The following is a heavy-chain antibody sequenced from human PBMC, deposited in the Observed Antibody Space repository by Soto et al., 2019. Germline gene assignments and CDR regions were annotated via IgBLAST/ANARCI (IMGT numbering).Heavy chain of an antibody. Sequence: QVQLVQSGAEVRKPGSSLKVSCKVSGGTLSSYTITWVRQAPGQGLEWMGRIIPMFGIGNYAQKFQGRVTITADKSTITAYMELSSLRSEDTAVYYCARYDIGYGMDVWGQGTTVTVSS. D-gene: IGHD3-9*01. CDR1: GGTLSSYT. CDR2: IIPMFGIG. CDR3: ARYDIGYGMDV. V-gene: IGHV1-69*02. J-gene: IGHJ6*02.